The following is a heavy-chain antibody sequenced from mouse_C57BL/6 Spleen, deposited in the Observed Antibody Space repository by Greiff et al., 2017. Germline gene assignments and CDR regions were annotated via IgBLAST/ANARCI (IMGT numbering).Heavy chain of an antibody. CDR3: ARPGDYYGSSYGFAY. V-gene: IGHV5-17*01. CDR1: GFTFSDYG. Sequence: DVKLVESGGGLVKPGGSLKLSCAASGFTFSDYGMHWVRQAPEKGLEWVAYISSGSSTIYYADTVKGRFTISRDNAKNTLFLQMTSLRSEDTAMYYCARPGDYYGSSYGFAYWGQGTLVTVSA. D-gene: IGHD1-1*01. J-gene: IGHJ3*01. CDR2: ISSGSSTI.